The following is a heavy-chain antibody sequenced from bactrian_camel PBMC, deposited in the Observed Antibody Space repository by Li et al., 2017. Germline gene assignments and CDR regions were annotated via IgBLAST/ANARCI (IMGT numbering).Heavy chain of an antibody. D-gene: IGHD2*01. J-gene: IGHJ4*01. CDR3: VSDGGGYSMSY. V-gene: IGHV3S40*01. CDR2: INSVGGST. CDR1: GFPFSTLA. Sequence: DVQLVESGGGSVQPGGSLTLSCVASGFPFSTLAMSWARQGPGKEVEWVSVINSVGGSTYYADSVKGRFTDSRDNAKNTVYLQMNSLKPDDTAVYYCVSDGGGYSMSYWGQGTQVTVS.